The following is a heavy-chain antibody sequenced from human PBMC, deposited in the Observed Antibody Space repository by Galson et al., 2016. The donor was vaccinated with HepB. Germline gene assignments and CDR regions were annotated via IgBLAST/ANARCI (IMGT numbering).Heavy chain of an antibody. D-gene: IGHD2-2*01. CDR2: MSPSNGNT. V-gene: IGHV1-18*01. J-gene: IGHJ4*02. CDR1: GYTFTGFH. Sequence: SVKVSCKASGYTFTGFHISWVRQAPGQGLEWMGWMSPSNGNTNYAQKLQGRVTMTTDTSTSTAYMELRSLRSDDTAVYYCARSYPAPDYWGQGTLVTVSS. CDR3: ARSYPAPDY.